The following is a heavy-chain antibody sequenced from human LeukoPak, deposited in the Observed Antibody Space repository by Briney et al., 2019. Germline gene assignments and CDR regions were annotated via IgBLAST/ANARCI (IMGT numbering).Heavy chain of an antibody. CDR1: GGSISSSSYY. CDR2: IYYSGST. Sequence: SETLSLTCTVSGGSISSSSYYWGWIRQPPGKGLEWIGSIYYSGSTYYNPSLKSRVTISVDTSKNQFPLKLSSVTAADTAVYYCARDLTFVGRYNWFDPWGQGTLVTVSS. CDR3: ARDLTFVGRYNWFDP. J-gene: IGHJ5*02. V-gene: IGHV4-39*06. D-gene: IGHD3-10*01.